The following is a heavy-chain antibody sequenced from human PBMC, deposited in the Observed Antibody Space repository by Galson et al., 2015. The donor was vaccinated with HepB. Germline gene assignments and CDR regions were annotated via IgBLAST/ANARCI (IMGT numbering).Heavy chain of an antibody. J-gene: IGHJ4*02. CDR1: GFSLSTRGVG. CDR3: AHSFPYSSSLYYFDY. Sequence: PALVKPTQTLTLTCTFSGFSLSTRGVGVGWIRQPPGKALEWLVLIYWNDDKRYSPSLKSRLTITKDTSKNQVVLTMTNMDPVDTATYYCAHSFPYSSSLYYFDYWGQGTLVTVSS. D-gene: IGHD6-13*01. CDR2: IYWNDDK. V-gene: IGHV2-5*01.